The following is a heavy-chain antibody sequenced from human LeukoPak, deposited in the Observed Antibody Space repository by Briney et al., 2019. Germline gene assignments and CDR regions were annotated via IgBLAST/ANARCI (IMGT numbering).Heavy chain of an antibody. J-gene: IGHJ4*02. CDR1: GFTFSTYW. CDR2: IRYDGSNK. V-gene: IGHV3-30*02. Sequence: QPGGSLRLSCAASGFTFSTYWMHWVRQAPGKGLEWVAFIRYDGSNKYYADSVKDRFTISRDNSKNTLYLQMNSLRAEDTAVYYCAKETLFDYWGQGTLVTVSS. CDR3: AKETLFDY.